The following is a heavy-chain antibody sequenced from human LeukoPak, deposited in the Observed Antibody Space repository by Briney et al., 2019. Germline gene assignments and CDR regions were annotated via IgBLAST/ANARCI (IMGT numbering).Heavy chain of an antibody. D-gene: IGHD2-15*01. V-gene: IGHV4-34*01. CDR3: ARGSSGGFDY. CDR2: INHSGST. CDR1: GGSFSGYY. Sequence: SETLSLTCAVYGGSFSGYYWSWIRQPPGKGLEWTGEINHSGSTNYNPSLKSRVTISVDTSKNQFSLKLSSVTAADTAVYYCARGSSGGFDYWGQGTLVTVSS. J-gene: IGHJ4*02.